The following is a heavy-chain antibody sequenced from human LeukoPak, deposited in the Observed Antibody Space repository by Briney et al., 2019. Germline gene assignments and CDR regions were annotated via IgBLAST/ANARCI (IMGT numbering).Heavy chain of an antibody. V-gene: IGHV4-30-2*01. CDR1: GGSISSGGYS. Sequence: PSETLSLTCAVSGGSISSGGYSWSWIRQPPGTGLEWIVYIYHIGSTYYNPSLKSRVTISVDRSKNQFSLKLSSVTAADTAVYYCARELRAYCSSTSCYLGWFDPWGQGTLVTVSS. J-gene: IGHJ5*02. D-gene: IGHD2-2*01. CDR3: ARELRAYCSSTSCYLGWFDP. CDR2: IYHIGST.